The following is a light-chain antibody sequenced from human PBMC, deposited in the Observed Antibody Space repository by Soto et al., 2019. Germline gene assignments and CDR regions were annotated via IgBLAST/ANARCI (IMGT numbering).Light chain of an antibody. Sequence: EIVMTQSPATLSVSPGERATLSCRASQSVSSNLAWYQQKPGQAPRLLIYDASTRATGIPARFSGSGSGTEFTLTISSLQSEDCAVYYCQQYNNWPRTFGQGTKVEIK. J-gene: IGKJ1*01. CDR1: QSVSSN. V-gene: IGKV3-15*01. CDR2: DAS. CDR3: QQYNNWPRT.